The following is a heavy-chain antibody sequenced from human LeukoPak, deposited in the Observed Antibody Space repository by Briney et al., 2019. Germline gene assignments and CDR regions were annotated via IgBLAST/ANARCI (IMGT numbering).Heavy chain of an antibody. Sequence: SETLSLTCTVSGGSISSGSYYWSWFRQPAGKGLEWIGRIYTSGSTNYNPSLKSRVTISVDTSKNQFSLKLSSVTAADTAVYYCARSYRGKGSPIDSSGYCFDYWGQGTLVTVSS. D-gene: IGHD3-22*01. CDR2: IYTSGST. V-gene: IGHV4-61*02. CDR3: ARSYRGKGSPIDSSGYCFDY. J-gene: IGHJ4*02. CDR1: GGSISSGSYY.